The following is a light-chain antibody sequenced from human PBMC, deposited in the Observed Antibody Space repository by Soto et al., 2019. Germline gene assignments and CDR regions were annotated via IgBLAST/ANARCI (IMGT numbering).Light chain of an antibody. J-gene: IGKJ1*01. CDR3: QQYGSSSWT. CDR2: GAS. CDR1: QSVSSNY. V-gene: IGKV3-20*01. Sequence: EIVLTQSPGTLSLSPGDRATLSCRASQSVSSNYLAWYQQQKPGQAPRLLIYGASSRATGVPDRFSGSGSGTDVTLAISRLEPEDFVVYYCQQYGSSSWTFGQGTKVEIK.